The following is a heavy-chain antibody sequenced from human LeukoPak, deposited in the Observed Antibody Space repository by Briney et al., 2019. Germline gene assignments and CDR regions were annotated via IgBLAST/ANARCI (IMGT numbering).Heavy chain of an antibody. CDR3: ASQRGYSYGYRAY. CDR2: IYHSGST. CDR1: GYSISSGYY. V-gene: IGHV4-38-2*01. D-gene: IGHD5-18*01. Sequence: SETLSLTCAVSGYSISSGYYWGWIRQPPGKGRGWIGNIYHSGSTYYNPSLKRRVTISVDTSKNHFSLKLSSVTAADTAVYYCASQRGYSYGYRAYWGQGTLVTVSS. J-gene: IGHJ4*02.